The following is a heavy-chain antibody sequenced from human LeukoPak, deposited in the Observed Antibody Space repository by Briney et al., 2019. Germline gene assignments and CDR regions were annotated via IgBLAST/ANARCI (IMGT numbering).Heavy chain of an antibody. CDR3: ARQITMVRGVIIPDAFDI. CDR2: IYYSGST. CDR1: GGSISSSSYY. J-gene: IGHJ3*02. D-gene: IGHD3-10*01. Sequence: SETLSLTCTVSGGSISSSSYYWGWIRQPPGKGLEWIGSIYYSGSTYYNPSLKSRVTISVDTSKNQFSLKLSSVTAADTAVYYCARQITMVRGVIIPDAFDIWAKGQWSPSLQ. V-gene: IGHV4-39*01.